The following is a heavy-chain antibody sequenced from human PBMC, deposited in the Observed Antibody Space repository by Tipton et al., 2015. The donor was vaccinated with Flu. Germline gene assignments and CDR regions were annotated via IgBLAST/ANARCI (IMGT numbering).Heavy chain of an antibody. V-gene: IGHV3-23*01. D-gene: IGHD2-2*01. J-gene: IGHJ6*03. CDR3: AKDAVPAARYYYYMDV. CDR2: ISGSGGST. Sequence: AISGSGGSTYYADSVKGRFTISRDNSKNTLYLQMNSLRAEDTAVYYCAKDAVPAARYYYYMDVWGKGTTVTVSS.